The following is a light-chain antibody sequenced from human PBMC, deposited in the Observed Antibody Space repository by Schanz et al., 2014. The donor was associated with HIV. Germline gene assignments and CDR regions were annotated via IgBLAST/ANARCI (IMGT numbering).Light chain of an antibody. CDR2: SNN. Sequence: QSVLTQPPSASGTPGQRVTISCSGSSSNIGSNTVNWYQQLPGTAPKLLIYSNNQRPSGVPDRVSGSRSGTSASLAISGLQSGDEADYYCAAWDDTLKGDVFGSGTKLTVL. CDR3: AAWDDTLKGDV. V-gene: IGLV1-44*01. J-gene: IGLJ6*01. CDR1: SSNIGSNT.